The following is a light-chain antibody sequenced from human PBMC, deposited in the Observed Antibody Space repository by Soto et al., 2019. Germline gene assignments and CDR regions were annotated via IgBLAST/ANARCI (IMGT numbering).Light chain of an antibody. J-gene: IGLJ3*02. V-gene: IGLV1-51*02. CDR2: ENN. CDR3: GTCDASLTSGV. CDR1: SSNVGNNY. Sequence: QSVLTQPPSVSAAPGQTVTISCSGSSSNVGNNYVSWYQQLPGTAPKLLISENNKRPSDISDRFSGSKSGTTATLGITGLQTGDEAGYYCGTCDASLTSGVFGGGTKLTVL.